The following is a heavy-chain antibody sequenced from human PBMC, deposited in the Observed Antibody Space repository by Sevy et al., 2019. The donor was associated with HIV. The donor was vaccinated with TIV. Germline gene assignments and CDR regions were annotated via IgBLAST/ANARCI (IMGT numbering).Heavy chain of an antibody. J-gene: IGHJ3*02. CDR1: GFTFSSYG. V-gene: IGHV3-33*01. CDR2: IWYDGSNK. Sequence: GGSLRLSCAASGFTFSSYGVHWVRQAPGKGLEWVAVIWYDGSNKYYADSVKGRFTISRDNSKNTLYLQMNSLRAEDTAVYYCARDNNFWSGYYTGRRGAFDIWGQGTMVTVSS. D-gene: IGHD3-3*01. CDR3: ARDNNFWSGYYTGRRGAFDI.